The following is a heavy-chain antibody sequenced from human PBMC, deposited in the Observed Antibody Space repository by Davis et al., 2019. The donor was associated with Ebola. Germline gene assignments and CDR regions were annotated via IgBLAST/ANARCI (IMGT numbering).Heavy chain of an antibody. V-gene: IGHV1-18*01. D-gene: IGHD6-19*01. CDR3: AREWLARNWFDP. CDR1: GYTFTSYG. CDR2: ISAYNGNT. J-gene: IGHJ5*02. Sequence: ASVKVSCKASGYTFTSYGISWVRQAPGQELEWMGWISAYNGNTNYAQKLQGRVTMTTDTSTSTAYMELRSLRSDDTAVYYCAREWLARNWFDPWGQGTLVTVSS.